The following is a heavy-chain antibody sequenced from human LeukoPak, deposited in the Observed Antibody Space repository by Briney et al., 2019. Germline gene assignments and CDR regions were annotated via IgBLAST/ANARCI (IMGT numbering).Heavy chain of an antibody. CDR2: IYSGGST. CDR1: GFTVSSNY. CDR3: AKENWAYNWKYDSSASGIKY. Sequence: PGGSLRLSCAASGFTVSSNYMSWVRQAPGKGLEWVSVIYSGGSTYYADSVKGRFTISRDNSKNTLYLQMNSLRAEDTAVYYCAKENWAYNWKYDSSASGIKYWGQGTLVTVSS. J-gene: IGHJ4*02. V-gene: IGHV3-53*01. D-gene: IGHD3-22*01.